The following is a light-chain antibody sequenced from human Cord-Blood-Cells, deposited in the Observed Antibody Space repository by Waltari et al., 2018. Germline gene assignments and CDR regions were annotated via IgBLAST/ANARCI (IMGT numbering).Light chain of an antibody. V-gene: IGKV3-20*01. J-gene: IGKJ2*03. CDR1: QSVSSSY. Sequence: EIVLTQSPGTLSLSTGERATLSCRASQSVSSSYLAWDQQKPGQAPRLLIYGASSRATGIPDRFSGSGSGTDFTLTISRLEPEDFAVYYCQQYGSSPQDSFGQGTKLEIK. CDR3: QQYGSSPQDS. CDR2: GAS.